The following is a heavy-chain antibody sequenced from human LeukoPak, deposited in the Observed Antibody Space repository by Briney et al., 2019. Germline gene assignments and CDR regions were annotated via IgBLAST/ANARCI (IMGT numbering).Heavy chain of an antibody. CDR3: TTGAYYLDN. CDR1: YGPINSFY. J-gene: IGHJ4*02. CDR2: NDYSGSA. V-gene: IGHV4-59*01. Sequence: PSETLPLTCTVSYGPINSFYWSWIRQPPGKGLEWIGYNDYSGSARYHPSLKSRVTISADTSKKQFFLRLSSVTAADTAVYYCTTGAYYLDNWGQGALVTVSS. D-gene: IGHD3-16*01.